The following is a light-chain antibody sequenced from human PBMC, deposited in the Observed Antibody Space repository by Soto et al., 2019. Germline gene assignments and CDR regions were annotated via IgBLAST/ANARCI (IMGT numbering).Light chain of an antibody. CDR1: QGISSY. J-gene: IGKJ1*01. CDR3: QQYANWPKT. Sequence: DIQLTQSPSFLSASVGDRVTITCRASQGISSYLAWYQQKPGKAPKLLIYAASTLQSGVPSRFSGSGSGTEFTLTISSLQSEDSAVYFCQQYANWPKTFGQGTKVDIK. V-gene: IGKV1-9*01. CDR2: AAS.